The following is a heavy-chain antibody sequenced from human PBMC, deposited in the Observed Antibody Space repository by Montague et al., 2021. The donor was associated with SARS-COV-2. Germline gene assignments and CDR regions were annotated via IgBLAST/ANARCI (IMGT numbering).Heavy chain of an antibody. D-gene: IGHD3-16*01. CDR3: ALPLGGARFDP. CDR1: GGSITSDNW. CDR2: IYHSGTT. V-gene: IGHV4-4*02. J-gene: IGHJ5*02. Sequence: SETLSLTCAVYGGSITSDNWWTWVRQSPGKGLEWIGEIYHSGTTNYNPSLQSRLTISIDKSRNHLSLNLTSVTAADTAIYYCALPLGGARFDPWGQGILVTVSS.